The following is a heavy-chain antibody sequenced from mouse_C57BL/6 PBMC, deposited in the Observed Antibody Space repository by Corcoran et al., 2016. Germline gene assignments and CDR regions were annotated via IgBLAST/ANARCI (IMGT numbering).Heavy chain of an antibody. D-gene: IGHD2-5*01. CDR3: ARDSNWYCDV. J-gene: IGHJ1*03. CDR1: GSTFTTSG. CDR2: INTYSGVP. V-gene: IGHV9-3*01. Sequence: QIQLVQSGPELKKPGETVKISCKASGSTFTTSGMSWVKQAPGKGLKWMGWINTYSGVPTYADDFKGRFAFSLETSASTAYLQINNLKTEDTATYFCARDSNWYCDVWGTGTTVTVSS.